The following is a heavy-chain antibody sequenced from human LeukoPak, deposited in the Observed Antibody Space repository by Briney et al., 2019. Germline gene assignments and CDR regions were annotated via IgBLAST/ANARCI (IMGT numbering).Heavy chain of an antibody. CDR3: ARTVYSSGWLDY. V-gene: IGHV4-61*05. CDR2: IYYSGST. Sequence: SETLSLTCTVSGGSISSSSYYWGWIRQPPGKGLEWIGYIYYSGSTNYNPSLKSRVTISVDTSKNQFSLKLSSVTAADTAVYYCARTVYSSGWLDYWGQGTLVTVSS. J-gene: IGHJ4*02. D-gene: IGHD6-19*01. CDR1: GGSISSSSYY.